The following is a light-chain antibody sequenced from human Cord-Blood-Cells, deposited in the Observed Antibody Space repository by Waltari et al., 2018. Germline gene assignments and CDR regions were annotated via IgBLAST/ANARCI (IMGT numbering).Light chain of an antibody. Sequence: DIQMTQSPSTLFASLGDRVTITCRASQSISSWLAWYQQKPGKAPKLLIYKASSLESGVPSRFSGSGSGTEFTLTISSLQPDDFATYDCQQYNSYSYTFGQGTKLEIK. CDR3: QQYNSYSYT. CDR1: QSISSW. CDR2: KAS. V-gene: IGKV1-5*03. J-gene: IGKJ2*01.